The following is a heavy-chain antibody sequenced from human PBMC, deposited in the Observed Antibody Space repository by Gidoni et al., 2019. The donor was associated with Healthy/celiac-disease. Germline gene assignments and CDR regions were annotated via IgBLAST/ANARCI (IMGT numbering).Heavy chain of an antibody. V-gene: IGHV3-23*01. Sequence: EVQLLESGGGLVQPGGSLRLSCAAAAFPFGSYALSWVRQGPGKGLGWVSAISGSGGSTYYADSVKGRFTISRDNSKNTLYLQMNSLRAEDTAVYYCAKSGSGFGELLPESFGAFDIWGQGTMVTVSS. D-gene: IGHD3-10*01. J-gene: IGHJ3*02. CDR1: AFPFGSYA. CDR2: ISGSGGST. CDR3: AKSGSGFGELLPESFGAFDI.